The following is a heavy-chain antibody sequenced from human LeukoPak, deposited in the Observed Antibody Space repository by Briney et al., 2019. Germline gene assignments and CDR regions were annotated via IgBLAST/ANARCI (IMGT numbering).Heavy chain of an antibody. V-gene: IGHV3-33*01. CDR3: ARDRGYSYGHPLDY. CDR2: IWNDGSNK. CDR1: GFSFSDYS. J-gene: IGHJ4*02. Sequence: PGRSLRLSCAASGFSFSDYSMYWVRQTPGKGLEWVALIWNDGSNKYYADSVKGRFTISRDNSKNTLYLQMNSLKAEDTAVYYCARDRGYSYGHPLDYWGQGTLVTVSS. D-gene: IGHD5-18*01.